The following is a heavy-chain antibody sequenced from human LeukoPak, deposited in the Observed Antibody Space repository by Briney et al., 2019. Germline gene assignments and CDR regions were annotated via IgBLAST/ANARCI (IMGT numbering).Heavy chain of an antibody. V-gene: IGHV4-61*02. CDR1: GDSISSGDYY. J-gene: IGHJ3*02. CDR3: ARGPYSYDSSGAFDI. CDR2: ISSSGST. D-gene: IGHD3-22*01. Sequence: PSETLSLTCTVSGDSISSGDYYWSWIRQPAGKGLEWIGRISSSGSTNYNPSLKSRVTISVDASKNQFSLKLSSVTAADTAVYFCARGPYSYDSSGAFDIWGQGTMVTVSS.